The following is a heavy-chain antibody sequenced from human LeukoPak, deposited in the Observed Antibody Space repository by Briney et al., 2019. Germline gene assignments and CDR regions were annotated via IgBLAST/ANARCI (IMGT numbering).Heavy chain of an antibody. D-gene: IGHD3-22*01. Sequence: SETLSLTCTVSGGSISSSSYYWGWIRQPPGKGLEWIGYIYYSGSTNYNPSLKSRVTISVDTSKNQFSLKLSSVTAADTAVYYCARDYDSSGPLDAFDIWGQGTMVTVSS. CDR3: ARDYDSSGPLDAFDI. J-gene: IGHJ3*02. CDR1: GGSISSSSYY. V-gene: IGHV4-61*01. CDR2: IYYSGST.